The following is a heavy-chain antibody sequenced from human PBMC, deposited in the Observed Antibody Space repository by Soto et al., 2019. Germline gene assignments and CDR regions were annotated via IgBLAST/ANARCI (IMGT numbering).Heavy chain of an antibody. Sequence: ESLKISCQGSGYSFTNYWIGWVRQMPVTGLEWLGIIYPGNSNTRYSPSFEGQVTMSADKSINTAYLQWSSLRASDTAIYFCARPSDVGLASSFEYWCQGTQVTVSS. J-gene: IGHJ4*02. CDR3: ARPSDVGLASSFEY. CDR2: IYPGNSNT. V-gene: IGHV5-51*01. CDR1: GYSFTNYW.